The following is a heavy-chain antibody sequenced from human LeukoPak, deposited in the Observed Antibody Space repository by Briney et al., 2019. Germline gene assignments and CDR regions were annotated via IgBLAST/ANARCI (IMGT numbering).Heavy chain of an antibody. J-gene: IGHJ4*02. D-gene: IGHD3-16*01. CDR1: GFTFSDYE. CDR3: ARGNYDYGWGNFRKGSFDN. CDR2: ISNSGSDI. Sequence: GGSLRLSCAASGFTFSDYEMGWIRPAPGKGREWVSYISNSGSDIYYAESVKGRFTISRDNAENSLYLQMTSLRADDTAVYYCARGNYDYGWGNFRKGSFDNWGQGSLVTVSS. V-gene: IGHV3-11*01.